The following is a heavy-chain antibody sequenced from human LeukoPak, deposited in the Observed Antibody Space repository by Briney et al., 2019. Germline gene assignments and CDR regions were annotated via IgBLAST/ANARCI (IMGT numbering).Heavy chain of an antibody. V-gene: IGHV3-48*01. D-gene: IGHD2-2*01. CDR3: ARARQGYCSSASRYSFDI. Sequence: GGSLRLSCAASGFTFSSYSMSWVRQAPGKGLEWVSYISSGSSTIYYADSVKGRFTISRDNAKNSLYLQMSSLRADDTAVYYCARARQGYCSSASRYSFDIWGQGTMLTVSS. CDR1: GFTFSSYS. CDR2: ISSGSSTI. J-gene: IGHJ3*02.